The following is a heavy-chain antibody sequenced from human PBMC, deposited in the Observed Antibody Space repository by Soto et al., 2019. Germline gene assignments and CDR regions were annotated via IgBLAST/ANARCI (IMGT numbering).Heavy chain of an antibody. V-gene: IGHV1-18*01. CDR3: PRLTTPSSPTYRFYYYMDI. J-gene: IGHJ6*03. Sequence: QVQLAQSGPELKKPGASLEVSCRASGYTFSNYGISWVRQVPGQGLEWMAWISVKNGDTNFAQKFQGRLSVTTDTCTTTAYLYRRSLRSDDTAVYYCPRLTTPSSPTYRFYYYMDIWGKGTAVTVSS. CDR2: ISVKNGDT. CDR1: GYTFSNYG. D-gene: IGHD4-4*01.